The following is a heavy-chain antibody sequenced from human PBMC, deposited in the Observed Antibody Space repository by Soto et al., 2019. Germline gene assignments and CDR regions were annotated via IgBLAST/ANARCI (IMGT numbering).Heavy chain of an antibody. CDR1: GDSVSSNSAA. D-gene: IGHD2-8*01. J-gene: IGHJ4*02. CDR3: AHTRGSDGFDY. Sequence: KQSQTLSLTCAISGDSVSSNSAAWNWTRQSPSRGLEWLGRTYYRSKWYNDYAVSVKSRITINPDTSKNQFSLQLNSVTPEDAAVYYCAHTRGSDGFDYWGQGTLVTVSS. CDR2: TYYRSKWYN. V-gene: IGHV6-1*01.